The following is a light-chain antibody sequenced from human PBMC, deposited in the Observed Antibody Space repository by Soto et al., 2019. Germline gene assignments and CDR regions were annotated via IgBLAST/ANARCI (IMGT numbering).Light chain of an antibody. J-gene: IGLJ2*01. CDR2: EVS. CDR3: CSYAGSSTYV. Sequence: QSVLTQPASVSGSPGQSITISCTGSSSDVGGYNYVSWYQQHPGKAPKLMIYEVSNRPSGISNRFSGSKSGNTASLTISGLQAEDEADYYCCSYAGSSTYVFGGGTKLTVL. CDR1: SSDVGGYNY. V-gene: IGLV2-23*02.